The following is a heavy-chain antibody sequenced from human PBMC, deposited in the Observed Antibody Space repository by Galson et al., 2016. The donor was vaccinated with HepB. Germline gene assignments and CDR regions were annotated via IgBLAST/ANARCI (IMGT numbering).Heavy chain of an antibody. J-gene: IGHJ4*02. CDR2: IKEDGSEE. CDR3: AKDMTTMVRGVMHY. V-gene: IGHV3-7*03. Sequence: SLRLSCAASGFTFSRYWMSWVRQAPGKGLEWVANIKEDGSEEYYVDSVKGRFTISRDNAKNSLYLQMNSLRAEDTALYYCAKDMTTMVRGVMHYWGQGTLVTVSS. D-gene: IGHD3-10*01. CDR1: GFTFSRYW.